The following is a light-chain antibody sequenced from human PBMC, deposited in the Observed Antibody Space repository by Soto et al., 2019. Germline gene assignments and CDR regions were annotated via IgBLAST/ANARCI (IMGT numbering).Light chain of an antibody. CDR1: QSVSSN. Sequence: GALSLSTMERATLSCRASQSVSSNLAWYQQKPGQAPRLLIYDASNRATGIPARFSGSGSGTDFTLTISSLEPEDFAVYYCQQRSNWRTFGQGTKVDIK. V-gene: IGKV3-11*01. CDR3: QQRSNWRT. J-gene: IGKJ1*01. CDR2: DAS.